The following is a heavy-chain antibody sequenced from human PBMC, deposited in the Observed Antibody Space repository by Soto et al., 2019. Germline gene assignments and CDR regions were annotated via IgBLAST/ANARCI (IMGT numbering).Heavy chain of an antibody. Sequence: SVKVSCKASGGTFSSYAISWVRQAPGQGLEWMGGIIPIFGTANYAQKFQGRVTITADESTSTAYMELSSLRSEDTAVYYCSGAESPDTAYFSLYWGQGTPVTVSS. CDR1: GGTFSSYA. J-gene: IGHJ4*02. D-gene: IGHD1-26*01. CDR2: IIPIFGTA. V-gene: IGHV1-69*13. CDR3: SGAESPDTAYFSLY.